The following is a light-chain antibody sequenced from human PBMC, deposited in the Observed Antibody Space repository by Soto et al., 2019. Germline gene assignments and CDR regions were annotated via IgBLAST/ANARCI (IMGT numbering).Light chain of an antibody. V-gene: IGKV3-20*01. CDR3: QQYVSSPPKYT. J-gene: IGKJ2*01. CDR2: GAS. CDR1: LSVSSSY. Sequence: EIVLTQSPGTLSLSPGERATLSCRASLSVSSSYLAWYQQKPGQAPRLLIYGASSRATGIPDRFSGSGSGTDFTLTISRLEPEDFAVYYCQQYVSSPPKYTFGQGTKLEIK.